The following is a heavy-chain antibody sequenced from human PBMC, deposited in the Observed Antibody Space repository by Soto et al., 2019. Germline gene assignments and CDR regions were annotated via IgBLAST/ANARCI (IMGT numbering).Heavy chain of an antibody. CDR3: TTEGYYGSGSADY. J-gene: IGHJ4*02. CDR1: GYTFNRYG. CDR2: ISSYNGNT. Sequence: QVQLVQSGAEVKKPGASVKVSCKASGYTFNRYGISWVRQAPGQGLEWMGWISSYNGNTNYAQNLQGRVTMTTDSSTTTPYMGLRSLKSDAAAVYFCTTEGYYGSGSADYWGQGTLVTVSS. V-gene: IGHV1-18*01. D-gene: IGHD3-10*01.